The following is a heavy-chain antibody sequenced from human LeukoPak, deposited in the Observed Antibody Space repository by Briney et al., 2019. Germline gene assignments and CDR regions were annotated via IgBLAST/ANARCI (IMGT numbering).Heavy chain of an antibody. V-gene: IGHV1-8*03. D-gene: IGHD5-18*01. Sequence: ASVKVSCKASGYTFTSYDINWVRQATGQGLEWMGWMNPNSGNTGYAQKFQGRVTITRNTSISTAYMELSSLRSEDTAVYYCARSGYSYGYDYYYYYMDVWGKGTTVTVSS. J-gene: IGHJ6*03. CDR1: GYTFTSYD. CDR2: MNPNSGNT. CDR3: ARSGYSYGYDYYYYYMDV.